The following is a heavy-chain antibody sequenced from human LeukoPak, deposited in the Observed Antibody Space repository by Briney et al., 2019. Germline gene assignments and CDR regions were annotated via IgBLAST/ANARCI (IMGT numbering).Heavy chain of an antibody. D-gene: IGHD2-2*03. Sequence: ASVKVSCKASGFTFTGYYIHWVRQAPGQGLEWMGYINPHSGGTNSPQKFQGRVTMTTDTSISAAYMELSSLISDDTAVYYCARGLGYDPGAFDIWGQGTMVTVSS. J-gene: IGHJ3*02. CDR3: ARGLGYDPGAFDI. CDR2: INPHSGGT. CDR1: GFTFTGYY. V-gene: IGHV1-2*02.